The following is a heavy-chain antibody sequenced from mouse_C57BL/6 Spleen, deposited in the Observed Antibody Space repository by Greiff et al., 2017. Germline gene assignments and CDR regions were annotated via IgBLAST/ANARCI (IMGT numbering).Heavy chain of an antibody. V-gene: IGHV1-81*01. CDR3: ARGNYGTPFDY. J-gene: IGHJ2*01. D-gene: IGHD1-1*01. CDR1: GYTFTSYG. Sequence: QVHVKQSGAELARPGASVKLSCKASGYTFTSYGISWVKQRTGQGLEWIGEIYPRSGNTYYNEKFKGKATLTADKSSSTAYMELRSLTSEDSAVYFCARGNYGTPFDYWGQGTTLTVSS. CDR2: IYPRSGNT.